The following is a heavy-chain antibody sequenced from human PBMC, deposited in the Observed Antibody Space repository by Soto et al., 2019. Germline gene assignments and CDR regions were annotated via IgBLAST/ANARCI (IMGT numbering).Heavy chain of an antibody. V-gene: IGHV4-31*03. J-gene: IGHJ5*01. D-gene: IGHD6-19*01. CDR3: ARESGSGWHDIDS. CDR1: GGSFSSSGYY. Sequence: QVQLQESGPGLVKPSETVSLTCTVSGGSFSSSGYYWSWIRQRPGKGLEWIGYIHNSGNTYYNPSLKKRVIISLDMSANQFTLRLSSVTAADTAVYYCARESGSGWHDIDSWGQGTLVTVSS. CDR2: IHNSGNT.